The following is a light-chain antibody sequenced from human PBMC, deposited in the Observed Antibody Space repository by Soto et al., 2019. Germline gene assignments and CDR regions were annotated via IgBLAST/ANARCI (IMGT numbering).Light chain of an antibody. CDR2: AAS. CDR3: QQYNDWPSWT. V-gene: IGKV3-15*01. Sequence: EIVMTQSPATLSVSPGERATLSCRASQSISSNLAWYQQKPGQAPRLLISAASTRATGVPARFSGSGSGTEFTLTISSLQSEDCAAYYFQQYNDWPSWTFGQGTKVEIK. J-gene: IGKJ1*01. CDR1: QSISSN.